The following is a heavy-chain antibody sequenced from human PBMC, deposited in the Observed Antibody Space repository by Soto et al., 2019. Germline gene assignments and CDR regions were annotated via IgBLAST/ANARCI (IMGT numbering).Heavy chain of an antibody. J-gene: IGHJ6*02. Sequence: ASVKVSCKASGYTFTSYAMHWVRQAPGQRLEWMGWINAGNGNTKYSQKFQGRVTITADESTSTAYMELSSLRSEDTAVYYCAREIYGSGSYYYYYYGMDVWGQGTTVTVSS. CDR3: AREIYGSGSYYYYYYGMDV. V-gene: IGHV1-3*01. CDR1: GYTFTSYA. D-gene: IGHD3-10*01. CDR2: INAGNGNT.